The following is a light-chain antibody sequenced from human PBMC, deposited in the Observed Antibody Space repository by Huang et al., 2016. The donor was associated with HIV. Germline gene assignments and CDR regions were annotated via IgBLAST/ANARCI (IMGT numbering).Light chain of an antibody. V-gene: IGKV1-NL1*01. CDR3: QQYYNTPPT. J-gene: IGKJ1*01. Sequence: DIQMTQSPSSLSSSVGDRVTIPCRASQDIRNLLAWYQQKPGKAPEVLLYAASRSQSGVPPSFSGSGSGTDYTLTISSLQPEDVATYHCQQYYNTPPTFGQGTKVENK. CDR1: QDIRNL. CDR2: AAS.